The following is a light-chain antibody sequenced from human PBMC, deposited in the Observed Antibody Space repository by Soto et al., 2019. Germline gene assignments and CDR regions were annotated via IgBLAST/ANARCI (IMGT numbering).Light chain of an antibody. CDR2: EVS. Sequence: QSVLTQPASVSGSPGQSITISCTGAISDVGGYNYVSWYRQHPGKAPKLMIYEVSNRPSGVSNRFSGSKSGNTASLTISGLQAEHEADYYCSSYTSSSTPWVFGGGTKITVL. V-gene: IGLV2-14*01. J-gene: IGLJ3*02. CDR1: ISDVGGYNY. CDR3: SSYTSSSTPWV.